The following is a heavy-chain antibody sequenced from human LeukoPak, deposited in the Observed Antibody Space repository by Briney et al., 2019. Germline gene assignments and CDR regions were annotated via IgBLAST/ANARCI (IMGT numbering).Heavy chain of an antibody. V-gene: IGHV3-7*05. CDR2: IKQDGSEK. Sequence: GGSVTHLCAASGFTLSTCWVSWVGQAPGKGLEWVANIKQDGSEKYYVDSVKGRFTISRDNAKNSLYLQMNSLRVEDTAVYYYARERGAFDIWGQGTMVTVSS. D-gene: IGHD3-10*01. CDR3: ARERGAFDI. CDR1: GFTLSTCW. J-gene: IGHJ3*02.